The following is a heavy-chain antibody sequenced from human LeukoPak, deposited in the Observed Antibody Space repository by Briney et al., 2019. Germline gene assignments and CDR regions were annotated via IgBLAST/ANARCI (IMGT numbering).Heavy chain of an antibody. V-gene: IGHV1-69*05. J-gene: IGHJ3*02. CDR2: IIPIFGTA. CDR3: ARSGSYRTNDAFDI. CDR1: GGTFSSYA. Sequence: ASVKVSCKASGGTFSSYAISWVRQAPGQGLEWMGGIIPIFGTANYAQKFQGRVTITTDESTSTAYMELSSLRSEDTAVYYCARSGSYRTNDAFDIWGQGTMVTVSS. D-gene: IGHD1-26*01.